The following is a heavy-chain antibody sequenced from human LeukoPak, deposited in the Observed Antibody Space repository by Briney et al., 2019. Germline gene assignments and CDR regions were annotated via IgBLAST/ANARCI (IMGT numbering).Heavy chain of an antibody. Sequence: GGSLRLSCAASGFTFSDYYMSWIRQAPGKGLKWVSYISTSGSTIYYADSVKGRFTISRDNAKNSLYLQMNSLRAEDTAVYYCASQQDYGDYYFDHWGQGTPVTVSS. V-gene: IGHV3-11*04. CDR2: ISTSGSTI. CDR1: GFTFSDYY. CDR3: ASQQDYGDYYFDH. J-gene: IGHJ4*02. D-gene: IGHD4-17*01.